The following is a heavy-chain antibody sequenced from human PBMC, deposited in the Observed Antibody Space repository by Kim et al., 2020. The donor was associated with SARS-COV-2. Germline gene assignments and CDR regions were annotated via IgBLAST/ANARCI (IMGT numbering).Heavy chain of an antibody. Sequence: TYYNPALKSRVTISVDTSTNQFALRRGSVTAADTAVYYCARAVEGYFDYWGQGTLVTVSS. J-gene: IGHJ4*02. CDR2: T. V-gene: IGHV4-31*02. CDR3: ARAVEGYFDY.